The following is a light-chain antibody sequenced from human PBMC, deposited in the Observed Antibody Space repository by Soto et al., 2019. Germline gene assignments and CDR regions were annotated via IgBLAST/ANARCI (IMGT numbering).Light chain of an antibody. J-gene: IGLJ1*01. CDR1: SSNIGRNT. Sequence: QSALTQPPSASGTPGQRVTISCSGSSSNIGRNTVNWYQQLTGTAPKVLIYNNNQRPSGVPDRFSGSKSGTSASLAISGLQSEDEADYYCAAWDDSLNGHVFGTGTKLTVL. CDR3: AAWDDSLNGHV. CDR2: NNN. V-gene: IGLV1-44*01.